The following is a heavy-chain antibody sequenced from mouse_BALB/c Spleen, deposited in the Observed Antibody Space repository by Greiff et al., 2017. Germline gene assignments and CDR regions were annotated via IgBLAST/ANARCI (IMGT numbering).Heavy chain of an antibody. CDR3: ARNEYGYDGWFAD. Sequence: VQGVESGPGLVQPSQSLSITCTVSGFSLTSYGVHWVRQSPGKGLEWLGVIWSGGSTDYNAAFISRLSISKDNSKSQVFFKMNSLQADDTAIYYCARNEYGYDGWFADWGQGTLVTVSA. CDR2: IWSGGST. V-gene: IGHV2-4-1*01. D-gene: IGHD2-2*01. CDR1: GFSLTSYG. J-gene: IGHJ3*01.